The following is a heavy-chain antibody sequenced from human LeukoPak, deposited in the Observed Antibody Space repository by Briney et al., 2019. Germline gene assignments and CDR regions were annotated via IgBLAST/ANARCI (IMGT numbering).Heavy chain of an antibody. CDR2: INPNSGGT. J-gene: IGHJ4*02. V-gene: IGHV1-2*02. CDR1: GYTFTVYY. Sequence: GASVKVSCKASGYTFTVYYMHWVRQAPGQGLEWMGWINPNSGGTNYAQKFQGRVTMTRDTSISTAYMELSRLRSDDTAVYYCARESAIAPAGRVDQSFDYWGQGTLVTVSS. D-gene: IGHD6-13*01. CDR3: ARESAIAPAGRVDQSFDY.